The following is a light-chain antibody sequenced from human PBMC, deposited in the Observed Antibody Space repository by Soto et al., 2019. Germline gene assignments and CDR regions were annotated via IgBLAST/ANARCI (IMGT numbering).Light chain of an antibody. CDR1: QNVGTS. CDR3: QQYNNVPYT. CDR2: GAS. J-gene: IGKJ2*01. Sequence: EVVLTQSPAILSVSPGEGASLSCRASQNVGTSLAWYQQKSGQAPRLLIYGASTRAAGVPARFSGSASGTEYTLTITSLQSEDFALYYCQQYNNVPYTFGQGTKVEIK. V-gene: IGKV3-15*01.